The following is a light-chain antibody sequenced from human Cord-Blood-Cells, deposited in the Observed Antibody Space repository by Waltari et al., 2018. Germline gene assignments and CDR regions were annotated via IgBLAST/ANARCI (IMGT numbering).Light chain of an antibody. J-gene: IGLJ3*02. Sequence: QSALTQPASVSGSAGQSIPISCPAPRSEVGGSHLVPWDQQHPGKAPTLMIYEARKLPSVVPNRFSGPKAGNTASLTSPGRQAEDEAHYYGCSYAGSSTWVFGGGTKLTVL. V-gene: IGLV2-23*01. CDR1: RSEVGGSHL. CDR3: CSYAGSSTWV. CDR2: EAR.